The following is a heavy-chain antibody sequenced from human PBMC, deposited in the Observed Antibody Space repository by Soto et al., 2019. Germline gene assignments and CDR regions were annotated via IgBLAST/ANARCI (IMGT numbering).Heavy chain of an antibody. CDR2: IYNSGST. V-gene: IGHV4-59*08. CDR3: ASMGYHYGSGSYPLDY. J-gene: IGHJ4*02. CDR1: GGSISSYY. Sequence: SETLSLTCTVSGGSISSYYWTGIRQPPGKGLEWIGFIYNSGSTHYNPSLRSRVTISVDTSKNQFSLKLRSVTAADTAVYYCASMGYHYGSGSYPLDYWGQGTLVTVS. D-gene: IGHD3-10*01.